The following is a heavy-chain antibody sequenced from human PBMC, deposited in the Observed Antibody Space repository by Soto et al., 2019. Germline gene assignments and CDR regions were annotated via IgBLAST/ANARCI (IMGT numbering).Heavy chain of an antibody. D-gene: IGHD2-15*01. CDR2: IFSNGVST. J-gene: IGHJ4*02. V-gene: IGHV3-64*01. Sequence: GGSLSLSCAASGFTFSSYAMHWVRQAPGKGLEYVSAIFSNGVSTYYANSVKGRFTISRDNSKNTLYLQMGSLRAEDMAVYYCARGGSHFDYWGQGTLVTVSS. CDR3: ARGGSHFDY. CDR1: GFTFSSYA.